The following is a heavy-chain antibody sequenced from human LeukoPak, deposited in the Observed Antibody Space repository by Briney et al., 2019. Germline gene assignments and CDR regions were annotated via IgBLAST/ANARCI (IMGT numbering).Heavy chain of an antibody. J-gene: IGHJ6*02. CDR2: IYYSGST. V-gene: IGHV4-59*01. Sequence: SETLSLTCTVSGGSISSYYWSWIRQPPGKGLEWIGYIYYSGSTNYNPSLKGRVTISVDTSKNQFSLKLSSVTAADTAVYYCARVRGSSGWYKYYYYGMDVWGQGTTVTVSS. CDR3: ARVRGSSGWYKYYYYGMDV. CDR1: GGSISSYY. D-gene: IGHD6-19*01.